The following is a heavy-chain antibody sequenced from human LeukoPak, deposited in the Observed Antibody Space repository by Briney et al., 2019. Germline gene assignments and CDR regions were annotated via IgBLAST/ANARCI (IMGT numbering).Heavy chain of an antibody. CDR1: GFIFDDYP. V-gene: IGHV3-9*01. J-gene: IGHJ5*01. CDR3: ARGVPDYSYGSSDYHYRWFDS. Sequence: GRSLRLSCTASGFIFDDYPIHWVRQAPGKGLEWVSDLKWNSGSIAYADSVKGRFTIARDNAKNSLYLQMNSLRVEDTAVYYCARGVPDYSYGSSDYHYRWFDSWGHGTLVTVSS. CDR2: LKWNSGSI. D-gene: IGHD3-22*01.